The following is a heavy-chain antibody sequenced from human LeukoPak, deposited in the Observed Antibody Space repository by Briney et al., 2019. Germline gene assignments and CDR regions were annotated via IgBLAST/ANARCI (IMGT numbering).Heavy chain of an antibody. Sequence: GGSLRLSCAASGFIFSSYDMHWVRQAPGKGLEWVSSISSSSSYIYYADSVKGRFTISRDNAKNSLYLQMNSLRAEDTAVYYCAREVGTYYYDSSGYPDPFDYWGQGTLVTVSS. CDR3: AREVGTYYYDSSGYPDPFDY. J-gene: IGHJ4*02. CDR1: GFIFSSYD. V-gene: IGHV3-21*01. CDR2: ISSSSSYI. D-gene: IGHD3-22*01.